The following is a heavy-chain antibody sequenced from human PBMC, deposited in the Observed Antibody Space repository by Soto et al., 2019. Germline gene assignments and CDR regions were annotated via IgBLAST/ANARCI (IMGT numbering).Heavy chain of an antibody. Sequence: QVQLVESGGGVVQPGRSLRLSCAASGFTFSSYGMHWVRQAPGKGLEWVAVISYDGSNKYYADSVKGRFTISRDNSKNTLYLQVNSLRAEDTAVYYCAKAGSGYYDFWSGYYVFDYWGQGTLVTVSS. CDR2: ISYDGSNK. V-gene: IGHV3-30*18. J-gene: IGHJ4*02. CDR3: AKAGSGYYDFWSGYYVFDY. D-gene: IGHD3-3*01. CDR1: GFTFSSYG.